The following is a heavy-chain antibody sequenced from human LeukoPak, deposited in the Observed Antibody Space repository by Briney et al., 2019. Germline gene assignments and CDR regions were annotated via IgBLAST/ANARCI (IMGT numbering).Heavy chain of an antibody. D-gene: IGHD3-16*01. CDR2: IIPILGIA. J-gene: IGHJ3*02. Sequence: SVKVSCKASGGTFSSYAISWVRQAPGQGLEWMGRIIPILGIANYAQKFQGRVTITADKSTSTAYMELSSLRSGDTAVYYCARIWGSPYAFDIWGQGTMVTVSS. CDR3: ARIWGSPYAFDI. V-gene: IGHV1-69*04. CDR1: GGTFSSYA.